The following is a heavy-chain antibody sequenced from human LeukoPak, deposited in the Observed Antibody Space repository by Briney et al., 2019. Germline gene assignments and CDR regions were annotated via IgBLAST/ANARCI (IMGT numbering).Heavy chain of an antibody. CDR3: ARGYGDSTSGFDY. D-gene: IGHD4-17*01. V-gene: IGHV4-59*01. J-gene: IGHJ4*02. CDR2: IYYTGRA. Sequence: SETLSLTCTVSDDSFTSYYWSWLRQPPGKELEWLGYIYYTGRANYSPSLKSRVTMSLDTSRSQFSLKLSSVTAADTAVYYCARGYGDSTSGFDYWGQGTLVTVSS. CDR1: DDSFTSYY.